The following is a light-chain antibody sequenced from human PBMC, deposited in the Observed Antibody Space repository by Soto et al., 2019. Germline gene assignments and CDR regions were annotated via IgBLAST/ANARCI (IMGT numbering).Light chain of an antibody. CDR2: DVT. V-gene: IGLV2-11*01. J-gene: IGLJ1*01. Sequence: QSALTQPRSVSGSPGQSVTISCTGTSSDVGGYNFVSWYQQHPGKAPKFMIYDVTKRPSGVPDRFSGSKSGNTASLTISGLQAEDEADYYCCSHVGSYTSYVFGTGTKVTVL. CDR3: CSHVGSYTSYV. CDR1: SSDVGGYNF.